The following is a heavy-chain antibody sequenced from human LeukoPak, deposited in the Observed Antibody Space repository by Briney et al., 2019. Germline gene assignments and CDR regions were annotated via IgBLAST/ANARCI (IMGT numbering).Heavy chain of an antibody. Sequence: SVKVSCKASGGTFSNYALSWVRQAPGQGLEWMGRIIVILGIADYAQKFQGRVTITADKSTTTVYMELSSLRSQDTAVYYCARDGMLRGVIDYSGMDVWGQGATVTVSS. CDR3: ARDGMLRGVIDYSGMDV. J-gene: IGHJ6*02. V-gene: IGHV1-69*04. D-gene: IGHD3-10*01. CDR2: IIVILGIA. CDR1: GGTFSNYA.